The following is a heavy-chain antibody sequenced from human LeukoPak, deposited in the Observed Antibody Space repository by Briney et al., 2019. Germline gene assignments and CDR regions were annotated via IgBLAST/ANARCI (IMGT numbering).Heavy chain of an antibody. J-gene: IGHJ6*02. V-gene: IGHV4-31*03. CDR1: GGSISSGGYY. Sequence: SQTLSLTCTVSGGSISSGGYYWSWIRQHPGKGLEWIGYIYYSGSTYYNPSLKSRVTISVDTSKNQFSLKLSSVTAADTAVYYCARVTVVPSHGMDVRGQGTTVTVSS. CDR3: ARVTVVPSHGMDV. D-gene: IGHD2-2*01. CDR2: IYYSGST.